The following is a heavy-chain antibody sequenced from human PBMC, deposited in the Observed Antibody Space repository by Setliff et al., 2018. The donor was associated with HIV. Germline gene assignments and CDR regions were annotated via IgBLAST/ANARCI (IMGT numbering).Heavy chain of an antibody. CDR2: TFPGDSET. D-gene: IGHD3-9*01. Sequence: GESLKISCKDSGYSFPNDWIGWVRQMPGKGLEWVAITFPGDSETRYSPSFEGQVTISADRSINTVYLQWSSLRASDTAIYYCTRHPLRPGIAGYFYFVDVWGTGTTVTVSS. J-gene: IGHJ6*03. CDR3: TRHPLRPGIAGYFYFVDV. CDR1: GYSFPNDW. V-gene: IGHV5-51*01.